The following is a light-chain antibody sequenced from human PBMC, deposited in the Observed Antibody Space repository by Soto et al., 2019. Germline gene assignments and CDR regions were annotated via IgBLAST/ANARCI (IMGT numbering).Light chain of an antibody. V-gene: IGLV4-60*02. CDR1: NGHSSNI. CDR2: LEGSGSY. CDR3: ETWGSNTRV. Sequence: QSVLTQSSSASASLGSSVKLTCTLSNGHSSNIIAWHQQQPGKAPRYLMKLEGSGSYNKGSRVPDRFSGSSSGADRYLTISNLQFEDEADYYCETWGSNTRVFGGGTKLTVL. J-gene: IGLJ3*02.